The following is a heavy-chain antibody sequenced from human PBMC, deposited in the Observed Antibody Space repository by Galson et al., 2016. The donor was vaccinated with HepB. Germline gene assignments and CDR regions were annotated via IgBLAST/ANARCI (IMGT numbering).Heavy chain of an antibody. D-gene: IGHD2-21*02. V-gene: IGHV3-30*18. J-gene: IGHJ4*02. CDR2: ILYDGSNE. Sequence: SLRLSCAASGFTFSSYAMHWVRQAPGKGLEWLAGILYDGSNEYYGDSVKGRFTISRDNSKKTLNLQMNSLTSEDTAVYYCAKDAILACGRDCYIDYWGQGTLVTVSS. CDR3: AKDAILACGRDCYIDY. CDR1: GFTFSSYA.